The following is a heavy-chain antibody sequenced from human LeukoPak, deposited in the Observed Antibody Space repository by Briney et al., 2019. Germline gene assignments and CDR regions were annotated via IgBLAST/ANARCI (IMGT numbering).Heavy chain of an antibody. V-gene: IGHV3-33*01. D-gene: IGHD2-21*02. CDR2: IWYDGSNK. CDR1: GFTFSSYG. Sequence: PGRSLRLSCAASGFTFSSYGMHWVRQAPGKGLEWVAAIWYDGSNKYYADSVKGRLTISRDNSRNTLYLQMNTLRAEDTAVYYCARENCGGDCYPGYYYYGMDVWGQGTTVTVSS. CDR3: ARENCGGDCYPGYYYYGMDV. J-gene: IGHJ6*02.